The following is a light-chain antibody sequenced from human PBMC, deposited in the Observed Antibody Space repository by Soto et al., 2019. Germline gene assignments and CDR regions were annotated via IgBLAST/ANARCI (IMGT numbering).Light chain of an antibody. Sequence: EVVRTQSPATLSVSPGERATLSCRASQSVSSNLAWYQQKPGQAPRLLIHGTSTRATGVPARFSGSGSGTESTLIISSLQSEDFAVYYCQQYNYWPPSFGPGTKVDIK. CDR1: QSVSSN. J-gene: IGKJ3*01. CDR2: GTS. CDR3: QQYNYWPPS. V-gene: IGKV3-15*01.